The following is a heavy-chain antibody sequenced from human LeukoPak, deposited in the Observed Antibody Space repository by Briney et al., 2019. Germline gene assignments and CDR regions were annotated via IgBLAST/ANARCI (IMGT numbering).Heavy chain of an antibody. J-gene: IGHJ4*02. V-gene: IGHV4-39*07. CDR3: ARASGSGSVSSPYYFDY. CDR1: GGSISSSSYY. Sequence: SSETLSLTCTVSGGSISSSSYYWGWTRQPPGKGLEWIGRIYYSGSTYYNPSLKSRVTISVDTSKNKFSLKLSSVTAADTAVYYCARASGSGSVSSPYYFDYWGQGTLVTVSS. D-gene: IGHD3-10*01. CDR2: IYYSGST.